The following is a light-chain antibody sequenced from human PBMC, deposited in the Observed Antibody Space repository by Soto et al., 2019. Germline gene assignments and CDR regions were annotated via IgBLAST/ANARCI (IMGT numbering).Light chain of an antibody. J-gene: IGLJ3*02. CDR1: SSDIGSNNY. CDR3: SSYTPTTRL. CDR2: EVS. V-gene: IGLV2-14*01. Sequence: QSALTQPASVSGSPGQSITISCTGTSSDIGSNNYVSWFQQRPGKAPTLIIYEVSNRPSGVSTHFSGSKSGNTASLTISGLLPEDEAEYYCSSYTPTTRLFGGGTQLTV.